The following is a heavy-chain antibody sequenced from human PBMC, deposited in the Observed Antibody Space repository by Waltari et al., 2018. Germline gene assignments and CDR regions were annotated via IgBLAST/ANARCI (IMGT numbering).Heavy chain of an antibody. Sequence: EVQLVESGGGLVQPGGSLRLSCGASGFTFSRYWMSWVRATPGKGLEWVDKKNYDGSKKYYVDSVKCRFTISRDNAKNSVYLQMNSRRVEDTAVYYCAKSRGFEYWGQGTLITVSS. CDR1: GFTFSRYW. CDR3: AKSRGFEY. D-gene: IGHD2-2*01. V-gene: IGHV3-7*01. CDR2: KNYDGSKK. J-gene: IGHJ4*02.